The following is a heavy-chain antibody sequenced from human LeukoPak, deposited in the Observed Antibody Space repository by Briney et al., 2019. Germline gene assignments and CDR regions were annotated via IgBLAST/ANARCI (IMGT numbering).Heavy chain of an antibody. CDR3: ARKGLFDAFDI. V-gene: IGHV4-31*11. CDR2: IYYSGIT. J-gene: IGHJ3*02. Sequence: SDTLSLPCAVSGASISNSGHYWTWIRQHPGKGLEWIGYIYYSGITYYNPSLKSRLNISVDTSKSQFSLQLNSVTAADTAVYYCARKGLFDAFDIWGQGTLVTVSS. CDR1: GASISNSGHY. D-gene: IGHD6-19*01.